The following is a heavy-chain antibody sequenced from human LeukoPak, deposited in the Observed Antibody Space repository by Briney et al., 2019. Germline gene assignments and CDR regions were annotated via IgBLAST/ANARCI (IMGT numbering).Heavy chain of an antibody. Sequence: ASVKVSCKASGYTFTSYYMHWVRQAPGQGLEWMGIINPSGGSTSYAQKFQGRVTMTRDTSTSTVYMELSSLRSEDTAVYYCARDSPISGSYYGGLGYWGQGTLVTASS. V-gene: IGHV1-46*01. CDR1: GYTFTSYY. D-gene: IGHD1-26*01. J-gene: IGHJ4*02. CDR2: INPSGGST. CDR3: ARDSPISGSYYGGLGY.